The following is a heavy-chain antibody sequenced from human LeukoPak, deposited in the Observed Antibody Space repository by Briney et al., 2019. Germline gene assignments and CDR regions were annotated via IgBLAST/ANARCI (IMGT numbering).Heavy chain of an antibody. J-gene: IGHJ6*02. CDR1: GFTFRTYA. V-gene: IGHV3-23*01. CDR3: AKDLAVAGRSPNYYYALDF. D-gene: IGHD6-19*01. Sequence: GGSLRLSCAASGFTFRTYAMTWVRQAPGKGLEWVSAISGSGDTTDYADSVKGRFIISRDNSKNTLYLQMNSLRAEDTAVYYCAKDLAVAGRSPNYYYALDFWGQGTTVTVSS. CDR2: ISGSGDTT.